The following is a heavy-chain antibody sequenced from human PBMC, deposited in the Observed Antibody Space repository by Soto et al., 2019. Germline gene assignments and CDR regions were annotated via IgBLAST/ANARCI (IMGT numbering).Heavy chain of an antibody. J-gene: IGHJ4*02. CDR3: TTWRSSSWFGY. D-gene: IGHD6-13*01. V-gene: IGHV5-51*01. CDR1: GYSFSTYS. CDR2: IFSSDSYA. Sequence: PGESLKISCKGSGYSFSTYSIGWVRQMPGKGLEWMGNIFSSDSYARYSPSFQGQVTISVDRSISTAYLQWSSLKASDTAMYYCTTWRSSSWFGYWGQGTQVTVSS.